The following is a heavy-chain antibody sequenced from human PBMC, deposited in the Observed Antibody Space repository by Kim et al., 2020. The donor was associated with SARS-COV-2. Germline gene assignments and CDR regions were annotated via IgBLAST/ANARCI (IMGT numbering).Heavy chain of an antibody. V-gene: IGHV3-23*01. CDR3: AKDYGGSYYTGYFDC. J-gene: IGHJ4*02. Sequence: DAVKGRFTISRDNSKHTLCLQMNSLRVDDTAVYYCAKDYGGSYYTGYFDCWGQGTLVSVSS. D-gene: IGHD3-16*01.